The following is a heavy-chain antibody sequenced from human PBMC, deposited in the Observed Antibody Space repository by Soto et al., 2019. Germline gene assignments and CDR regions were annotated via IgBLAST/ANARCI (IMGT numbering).Heavy chain of an antibody. D-gene: IGHD2-15*01. V-gene: IGHV5-51*01. CDR3: ASSRINGGPWSFDF. CDR2: IYPGDSDT. CDR1: GYSFINYW. J-gene: IGHJ4*02. Sequence: GESLKISCKGSGYSFINYWIGWVRQMPGKGLEWMGIIYPGDSDTRYSPSFQGQVTISVDNSINTALLQWSSLKASDSAMYYCASSRINGGPWSFDFCCQGPLVTVSS.